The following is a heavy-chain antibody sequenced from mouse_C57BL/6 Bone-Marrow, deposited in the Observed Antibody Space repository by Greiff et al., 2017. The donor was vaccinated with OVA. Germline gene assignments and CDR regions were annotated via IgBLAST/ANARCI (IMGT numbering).Heavy chain of an antibody. V-gene: IGHV1-72*01. D-gene: IGHD2-3*01. J-gene: IGHJ3*01. CDR1: GYAFTSYW. CDR3: AREACYYFAWFAY. CDR2: IDPCSGGT. Sequence: QVQLQQPGAELVKPGASVKLSCKASGYAFTSYWMHWVKQRPGRGLEWIGRIDPCSGGTKSTEKFKRKATLTVDKPTSTAYMQLSSLTSEDSAVYYSAREACYYFAWFAYWGQGTLVTVSA.